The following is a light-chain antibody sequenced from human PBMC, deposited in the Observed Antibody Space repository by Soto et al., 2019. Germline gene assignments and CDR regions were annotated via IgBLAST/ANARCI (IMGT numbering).Light chain of an antibody. CDR3: QQDNSWPPT. Sequence: EIVMTQSPATLSVSPGERATLSCRASQSVNSNLAWYQQKPGQPPSLLIYGASTRATGIPARFSGSGSGTDFTLTISSLQSEDFAFYYCQQDNSWPPTFGPGTKVDIK. CDR1: QSVNSN. CDR2: GAS. J-gene: IGKJ3*01. V-gene: IGKV3-15*01.